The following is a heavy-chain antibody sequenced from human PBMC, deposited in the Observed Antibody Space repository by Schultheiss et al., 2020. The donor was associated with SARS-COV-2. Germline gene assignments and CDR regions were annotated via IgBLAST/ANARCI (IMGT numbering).Heavy chain of an antibody. J-gene: IGHJ4*02. CDR2: INHSGST. CDR1: GGSFSGYY. CDR3: ARGRSSGWSPYFDY. V-gene: IGHV4-34*01. D-gene: IGHD6-19*01. Sequence: SETLSLTCAVYGGSFSGYYWSWIRQPPGKGLEWIGEINHSGSTNYNPSLKSRVTISVDTSKNQFSLKLSSVTAADTAVYYCARGRSSGWSPYFDYWGQGTLVTVSS.